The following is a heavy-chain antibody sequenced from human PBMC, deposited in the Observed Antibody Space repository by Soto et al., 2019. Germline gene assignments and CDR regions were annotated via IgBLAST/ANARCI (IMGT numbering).Heavy chain of an antibody. CDR1: GFTFSSYA. CDR2: ISGSGDST. V-gene: IGHV3-23*01. J-gene: IGHJ6*02. D-gene: IGHD6-13*01. Sequence: GGSMRLSCAASGFTFSSYAMSWVRQAPGKGLEWVSVISGSGDSTYYADSVRGRFTISRDNSKNTLYLQMNSLRAEDTAVYYCAKDRDGAAAGPTKFYGMDVWGQGTTVTVSS. CDR3: AKDRDGAAAGPTKFYGMDV.